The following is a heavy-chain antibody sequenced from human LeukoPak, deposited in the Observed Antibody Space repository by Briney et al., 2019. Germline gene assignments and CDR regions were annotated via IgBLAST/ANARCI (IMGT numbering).Heavy chain of an antibody. V-gene: IGHV3-43*01. Sequence: QSGGSLRLSCAASGFTFHDYTMFWVRQAPGKGLEWVSLITWDGSNTYSADSVKGRFTVSRDNSKNSLYLQMNSLRTEDTAFYYCAKDIVRNSYGYGQVDSWGQGTLVTVSS. CDR3: AKDIVRNSYGYGQVDS. CDR1: GFTFHDYT. D-gene: IGHD5-18*01. CDR2: ITWDGSNT. J-gene: IGHJ4*02.